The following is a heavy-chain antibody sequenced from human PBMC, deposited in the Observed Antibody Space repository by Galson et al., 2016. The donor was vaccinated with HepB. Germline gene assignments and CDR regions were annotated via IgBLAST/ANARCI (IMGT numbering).Heavy chain of an antibody. D-gene: IGHD3-9*01. V-gene: IGHV1-8*01. CDR1: GYTFTDYD. J-gene: IGHJ4*02. CDR3: ARFFDPFDY. CDR2: MSPSTGNT. Sequence: SCKASGYTFTDYDINWVRQAPGQGLEWMGWMSPSTGNTGYAQKFQGRVTMTSDTSINTAYMDLRGLRSDDTAVYYCARFFDPFDYWGQGTLVAVSS.